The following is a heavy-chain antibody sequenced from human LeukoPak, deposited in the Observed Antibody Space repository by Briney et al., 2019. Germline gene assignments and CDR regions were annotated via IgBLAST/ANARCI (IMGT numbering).Heavy chain of an antibody. CDR3: ARDYGDYGHYYYYGMDV. J-gene: IGHJ6*02. CDR2: IYYSGST. D-gene: IGHD4-17*01. CDR1: GGSISSGDYY. V-gene: IGHV4-30-4*01. Sequence: SETLTLTCTVSGGSISSGDYYWSWIRQPPGKGLEWLGYIYYSGSTYYNPSLKSRVTISVDTSKNQFSLKLSSVTAADPAVYYCARDYGDYGHYYYYGMDVWGQGTTVTVSS.